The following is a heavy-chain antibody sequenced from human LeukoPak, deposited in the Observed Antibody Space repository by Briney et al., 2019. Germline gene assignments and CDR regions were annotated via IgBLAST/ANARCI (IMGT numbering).Heavy chain of an antibody. Sequence: ASVKVSCKASGYTFTGYYMHWVRQAPGQGLEWMGRINPNSGGTNYAQKFQGRVTMTRDTSISTAYMELSRLRSDDTAVYYCAREGPRGLVPDDYWGQGTLVTVSS. CDR2: INPNSGGT. J-gene: IGHJ4*02. CDR3: AREGPRGLVPDDY. V-gene: IGHV1-2*06. D-gene: IGHD3/OR15-3a*01. CDR1: GYTFTGYY.